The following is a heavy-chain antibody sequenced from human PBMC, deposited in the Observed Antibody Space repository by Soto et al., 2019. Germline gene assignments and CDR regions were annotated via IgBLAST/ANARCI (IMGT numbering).Heavy chain of an antibody. Sequence: QVQLVESGGGLVKPGGPLGLSCAASGFTFIDYYMRWNRQAPGKGPAWVSYISRSGSTIYNDDSVKRRFTISRDNAKNSLYLQRNSLRAEDTAVYYCARDVTYYDFWSARYYYYYMDVWGKGTTVTVSS. V-gene: IGHV3-11*01. CDR3: ARDVTYYDFWSARYYYYYMDV. CDR1: GFTFIDYY. CDR2: ISRSGSTI. J-gene: IGHJ6*03. D-gene: IGHD3-3*01.